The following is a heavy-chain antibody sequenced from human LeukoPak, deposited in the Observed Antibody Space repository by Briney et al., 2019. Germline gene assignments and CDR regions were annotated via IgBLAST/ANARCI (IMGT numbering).Heavy chain of an antibody. J-gene: IGHJ4*02. CDR1: GFTFSSYW. Sequence: PGGSLRLSCAASGFTFSSYWMSWVRQAPGKGLEWVANIKQDGSEKYYVDSVKGRFTISRDNAKNSLYLQMNSLRAEDTAVYYCARDYATFGVTPPGYWGQGTLVTVSS. CDR2: IKQDGSEK. V-gene: IGHV3-7*01. CDR3: ARDYATFGVTPPGY. D-gene: IGHD3-10*01.